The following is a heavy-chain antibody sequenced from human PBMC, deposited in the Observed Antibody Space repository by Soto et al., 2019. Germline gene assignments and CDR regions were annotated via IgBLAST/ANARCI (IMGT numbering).Heavy chain of an antibody. CDR3: AYRPIVLGSGWNFDF. V-gene: IGHV2-5*02. CDR1: GFSLNTRGVG. CDR2: IHWDDEK. J-gene: IGHJ4*02. Sequence: QITLKESGPTLVIPTQTLTLTCTFSGFSLNTRGVGVGWIRQPPGKALEWVALIHWDDEKRYSPSLRNTLTITNATSKNQVVLIMTNMDPVDTATYYCAYRPIVLGSGWNFDFWGQGILVTVSS. D-gene: IGHD6-19*01.